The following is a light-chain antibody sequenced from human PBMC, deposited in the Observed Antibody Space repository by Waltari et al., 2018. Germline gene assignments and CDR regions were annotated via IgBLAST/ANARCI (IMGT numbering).Light chain of an antibody. CDR2: DVN. CDR3: NSFTDTASWV. V-gene: IGLV2-14*03. Sequence: QSALTQPASVSGSPGEPITISCPGTSSDVGGHNHLSWYQHHPGKAPKLIIHDVNKRPSGVSNRFSGSKSDTTASLTISGLQAEDEADYYCNSFTDTASWVFGGGTKLTVL. J-gene: IGLJ3*02. CDR1: SSDVGGHNH.